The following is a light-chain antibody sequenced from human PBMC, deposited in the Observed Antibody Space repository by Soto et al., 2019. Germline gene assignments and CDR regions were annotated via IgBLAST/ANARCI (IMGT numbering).Light chain of an antibody. J-gene: IGKJ1*01. CDR3: QQYYNWWT. Sequence: EIVLTQSPGTLSLSPWERATLSCRASRSVSSNLAWYQQKPGQAPRLLMYGASTRATGIPARFSGSGSGTEFTLTISSLQSEDFAVYHCQQYYNWWTFGQGTKVDIK. V-gene: IGKV3-15*01. CDR1: RSVSSN. CDR2: GAS.